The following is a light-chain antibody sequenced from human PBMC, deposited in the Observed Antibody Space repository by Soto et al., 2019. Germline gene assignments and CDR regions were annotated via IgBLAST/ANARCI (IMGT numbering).Light chain of an antibody. J-gene: IGKJ4*01. CDR2: GAS. CDR1: QSVSSN. CDR3: QQYNNWPPPLT. V-gene: IGKV3-15*01. Sequence: EIVMTQSPATLSASPGERATLSCRASQSVSSNLAWYQQKPGQAPRLLIYGASTRATGIPARFSGSGSGTEFTLTISSLQSEDFAVYDCQQYNNWPPPLTFGGGTKVEI.